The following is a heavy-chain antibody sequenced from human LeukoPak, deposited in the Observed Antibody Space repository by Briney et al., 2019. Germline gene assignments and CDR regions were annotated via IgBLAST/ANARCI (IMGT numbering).Heavy chain of an antibody. CDR3: AREWRSWYETNWGYGMDV. D-gene: IGHD6-13*01. V-gene: IGHV3-53*04. CDR2: IYSGGST. Sequence: PGGSLRLSCAASGFTVSSNYMSWVRQAPGKGLEWVSVIYSGGSTYYADSVKGRFTISRHNSKNTLYLQMNSLRAEDTAVYYCAREWRSWYETNWGYGMDVWGQGTTVTVSS. J-gene: IGHJ6*02. CDR1: GFTVSSNY.